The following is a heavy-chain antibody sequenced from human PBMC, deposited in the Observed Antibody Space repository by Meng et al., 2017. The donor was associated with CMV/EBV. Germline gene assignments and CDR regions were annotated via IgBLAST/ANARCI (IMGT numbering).Heavy chain of an antibody. J-gene: IGHJ4*02. V-gene: IGHV5-51*01. Sequence: KVSCKGSGYSFTSYWIGWVRQMPGKGLEWMGIIYPGDSDTRYSPSFQGQVTISADKSISTAYLQWSSLKASDTAMYYCARRYCSGGSRYSYFDYWGQGTLVTVSS. CDR2: IYPGDSDT. CDR1: GYSFTSYW. CDR3: ARRYCSGGSRYSYFDY. D-gene: IGHD2-15*01.